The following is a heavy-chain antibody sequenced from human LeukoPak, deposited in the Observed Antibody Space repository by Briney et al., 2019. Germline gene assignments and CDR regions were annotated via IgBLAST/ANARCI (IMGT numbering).Heavy chain of an antibody. D-gene: IGHD3-10*01. Sequence: SQTLSLTCAISGDSVSSNSAAWNWIRQSPSRGLEWLGRTYYRSKWYNDYAVSVKSRITINPDTSKNQFSLQLNSVTPEDTAVYYCARGETTMVRGVIPPFDYWGQGTLVTVSS. V-gene: IGHV6-1*01. CDR1: GDSVSSNSAA. J-gene: IGHJ4*02. CDR2: TYYRSKWYN. CDR3: ARGETTMVRGVIPPFDY.